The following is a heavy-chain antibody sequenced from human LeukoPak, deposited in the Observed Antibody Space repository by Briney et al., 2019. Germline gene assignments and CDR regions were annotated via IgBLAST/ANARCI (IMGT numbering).Heavy chain of an antibody. Sequence: SETLSLTYTVSGGSIISSGWSWIRQPPGKGREWIGYIYTSGSTNYNPSLNSPVTISVDTTTIQFSLKLSSVNAADTAVYYSAVCSGSYYHDKYYFDYWGQGTLVTVSS. D-gene: IGHD3-10*02. J-gene: IGHJ4*02. CDR3: AVCSGSYYHDKYYFDY. V-gene: IGHV4-4*09. CDR2: IYTSGST. CDR1: GGSIISSG.